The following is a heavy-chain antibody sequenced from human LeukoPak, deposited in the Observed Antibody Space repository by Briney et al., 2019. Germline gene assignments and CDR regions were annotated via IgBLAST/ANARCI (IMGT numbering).Heavy chain of an antibody. D-gene: IGHD2-8*01. V-gene: IGHV1-8*01. CDR3: ARQSIVLMVYALDY. J-gene: IGHJ4*02. CDR2: MNPNSGNA. CDR1: GYTFTSYD. Sequence: GASVKVSCKASGYTFTSYDINWVRQATGQGLEGMGWMNPNSGNAGYAQKFQGRVTLTRNTSISTAYMELSSLRSEDTAVYYCARQSIVLMVYALDYWGQGTLVTVSS.